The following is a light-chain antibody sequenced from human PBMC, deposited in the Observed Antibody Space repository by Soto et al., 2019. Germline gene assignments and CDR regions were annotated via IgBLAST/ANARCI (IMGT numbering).Light chain of an antibody. Sequence: EIVLTQSPGTLSLSPGEGATLSCRASQSVSSSYVAWYQQKPGQAPRLLIYDASSRATGIPDRFSGSESGTDFTLTISGLEPEDFAVYYCQQYGSSPWTFGQGTKVDIK. J-gene: IGKJ1*01. CDR2: DAS. CDR1: QSVSSSY. CDR3: QQYGSSPWT. V-gene: IGKV3-20*01.